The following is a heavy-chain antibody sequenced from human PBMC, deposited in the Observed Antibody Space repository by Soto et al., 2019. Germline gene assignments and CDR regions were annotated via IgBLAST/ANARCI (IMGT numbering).Heavy chain of an antibody. CDR2: ISGSGGST. CDR1: GFTFSSYA. V-gene: IGHV3-23*01. J-gene: IGHJ4*02. D-gene: IGHD2-2*01. CDR3: ARRHCSSTSCYNYFDY. Sequence: GGSLRLSCAASGFTFSSYAMSWVRQAPGKGLEWVSAISGSGGSTYYADSVKGRFTISRDNSKNTLYLQMNSLRAEDTAVYYCARRHCSSTSCYNYFDYWGQGTLVTVSS.